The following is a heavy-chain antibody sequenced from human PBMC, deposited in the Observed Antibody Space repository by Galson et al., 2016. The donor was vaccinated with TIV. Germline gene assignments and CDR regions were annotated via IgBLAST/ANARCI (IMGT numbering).Heavy chain of an antibody. CDR2: VHYSGNT. CDR1: GGAISSGDHY. J-gene: IGHJ4*02. D-gene: IGHD3-10*01. V-gene: IGHV4-30-4*08. CDR3: ARTTWFGELAFDS. Sequence: TLSLTCTVSGGAISSGDHYWAWVRQPPGKGLECIGYVHYSGNTDYNPSPRSRRTISVDTSKNQFSLNLRSVTAADTAMYFCARTTWFGELAFDSWGQGTLVTVSS.